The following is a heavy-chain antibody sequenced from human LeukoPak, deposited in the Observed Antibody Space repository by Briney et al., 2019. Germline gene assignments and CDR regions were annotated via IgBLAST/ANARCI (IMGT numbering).Heavy chain of an antibody. V-gene: IGHV3-30*02. D-gene: IGHD1-26*01. CDR3: ARDRSPGIVGATRVRY. CDR2: IRYDGSNK. Sequence: PGGSLRLSCAASGFTFSSYGMHWVRQAPGKGLEWVAFIRYDGSNKYYADSVKGRFTISRDNSKNTLYLQMNSLRAEDTAVYYCARDRSPGIVGATRVRYWGQGTLVTVSS. J-gene: IGHJ4*02. CDR1: GFTFSSYG.